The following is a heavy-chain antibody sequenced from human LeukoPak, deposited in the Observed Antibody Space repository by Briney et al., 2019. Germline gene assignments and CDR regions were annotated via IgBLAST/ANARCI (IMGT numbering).Heavy chain of an antibody. V-gene: IGHV3-20*04. CDR3: ASGGSGSYSDY. CDR2: INWNGGST. Sequence: GGSLRLPCAASGFTFDDYGMSWVRQAPGKGLEWVSGINWNGGSTGYADSVKGRFTISRDNAKNSLYLQMNSLRAEDTALYYCASGGSGSYSDYWGQGTLVTVSS. D-gene: IGHD3-10*01. J-gene: IGHJ4*02. CDR1: GFTFDDYG.